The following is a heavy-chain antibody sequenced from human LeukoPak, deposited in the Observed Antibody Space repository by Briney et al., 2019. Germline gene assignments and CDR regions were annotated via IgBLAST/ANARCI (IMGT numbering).Heavy chain of an antibody. CDR1: GFIFHDYS. D-gene: IGHD4-17*01. Sequence: GRSLRLSCAASGFIFHDYSMHWVRQAPGKGLEWVSGVNWNSGTIGYTDSVKGRFTLSRDNARNSLFLQINSLRPEDTAFYYCAKGQRVDYGDYSFDRWGQGTLVTVSP. V-gene: IGHV3-9*01. CDR2: VNWNSGTI. CDR3: AKGQRVDYGDYSFDR. J-gene: IGHJ4*02.